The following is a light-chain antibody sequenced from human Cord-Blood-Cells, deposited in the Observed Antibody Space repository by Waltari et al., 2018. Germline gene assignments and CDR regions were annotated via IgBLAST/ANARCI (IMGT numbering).Light chain of an antibody. CDR2: KVS. V-gene: IGKV2-30*02. CDR3: MQGTHWLFT. J-gene: IGKJ4*01. Sequence: DVVMTQSPLSLPVTLGQPASISCRSSQSLVHSDGNTYLNWFQQRPGQSPRRLIYKVSNRDSGVPDRFSGSGSGTDFTLKISRVDAEDVGVYYCMQGTHWLFTFGGGTKVEIK. CDR1: QSLVHSDGNTY.